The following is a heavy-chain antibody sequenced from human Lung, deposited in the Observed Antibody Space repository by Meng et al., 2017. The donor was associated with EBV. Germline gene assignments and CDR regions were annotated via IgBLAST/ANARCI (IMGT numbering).Heavy chain of an antibody. J-gene: IGHJ4*02. V-gene: IGHV4-4*02. CDR2: IYHSGSP. CDR3: ARGPGPVGATAGFDY. Sequence: QLLEPGPGLVQPSGRLSLTCAGSACSISSINRWRWVRKPPGKGLEWIGEIYHSGSPNYNPSLKSRVTISVDKSKNQFSLKLSSVTAADTAVYYCARGPGPVGATAGFDYWGQGTLVTVSS. CDR1: ACSISSINR. D-gene: IGHD1-26*01.